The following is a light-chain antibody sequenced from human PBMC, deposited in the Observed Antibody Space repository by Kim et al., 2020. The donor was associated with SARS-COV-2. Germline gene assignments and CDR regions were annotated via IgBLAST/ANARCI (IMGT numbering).Light chain of an antibody. J-gene: IGKJ4*01. CDR1: QGINNH. Sequence: ASVGDRVTFTCRASQGINNHLAWFQQKSGKAPKSLIYGASTLQGGVPSRFSGSGFGTDFTLIISSLQPEDFAAYFCQQYSIFPLTFGGGTKVDIK. CDR3: QQYSIFPLT. V-gene: IGKV1-16*01. CDR2: GAS.